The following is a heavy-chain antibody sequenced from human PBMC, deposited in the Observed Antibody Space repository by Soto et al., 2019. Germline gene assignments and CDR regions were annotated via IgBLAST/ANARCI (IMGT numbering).Heavy chain of an antibody. CDR1: GGSISSYY. CDR3: ARGTLGELAY. CDR2: IYYSGST. D-gene: IGHD3-16*01. V-gene: IGHV4-59*01. J-gene: IGHJ4*02. Sequence: SETLSLTCTVSGGSISSYYWSWIRQPPGKGLEWIGYIYYSGSTNYNPSLKSRVTISVDTSKNQFSLKLSSVTAADTAVYYCARGTLGELAYWGQGTLVTVSS.